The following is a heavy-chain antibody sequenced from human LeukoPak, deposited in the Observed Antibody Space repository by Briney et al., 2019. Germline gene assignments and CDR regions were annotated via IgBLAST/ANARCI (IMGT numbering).Heavy chain of an antibody. V-gene: IGHV1-2*02. CDR1: GYIFTGYY. J-gene: IGHJ3*02. Sequence: ASVKVSCKASGYIFTGYYMHWVRQAPGQGLEWMGWINPKSGGTNYAQKFQGRVTMTRDTSISTAYMELSRLRSDDTAVYYCARDPDDSTGWVCAFDIWGQGTMVTVSS. D-gene: IGHD6-19*01. CDR3: ARDPDDSTGWVCAFDI. CDR2: INPKSGGT.